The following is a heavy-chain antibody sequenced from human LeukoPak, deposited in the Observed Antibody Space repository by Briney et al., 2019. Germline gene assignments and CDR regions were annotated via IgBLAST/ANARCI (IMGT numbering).Heavy chain of an antibody. Sequence: SVKVSCKASGGTFSSYAISWVRQAPGQGLEWMGGIIPIFGTANYAQKFQGRVTITADESTSTVYMELSSLRSEDTAVYYCARDVDFWSGYSSGFFDYWGQGTLVTVSS. D-gene: IGHD3-3*01. CDR1: GGTFSSYA. CDR3: ARDVDFWSGYSSGFFDY. CDR2: IIPIFGTA. V-gene: IGHV1-69*01. J-gene: IGHJ4*02.